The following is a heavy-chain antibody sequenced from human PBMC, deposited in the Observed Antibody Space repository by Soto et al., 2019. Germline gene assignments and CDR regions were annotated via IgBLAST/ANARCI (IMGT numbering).Heavy chain of an antibody. CDR3: ATQTTMVRDEYFQQ. CDR1: GGSISSSSYY. J-gene: IGHJ1*01. CDR2: IYYSGRT. V-gene: IGHV4-39*01. D-gene: IGHD3-10*01. Sequence: QLQLQESGPGLVKPSETLSLTCTVSGGSISSSSYYWGWIRQPPGKVLEWIGSIYYSGRTYYHPSLKSRVTISVDTSKTQFSLKLSSVTAADTAVYYCATQTTMVRDEYFQQWGQGTLVTVSS.